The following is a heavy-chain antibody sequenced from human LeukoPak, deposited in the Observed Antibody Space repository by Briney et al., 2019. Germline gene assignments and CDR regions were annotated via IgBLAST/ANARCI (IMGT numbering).Heavy chain of an antibody. Sequence: PGGSLRLSCAASGFTFGSCGMHWVRQAPGKGLEWVAVISYDGSNKYYADSVKGRVTISRDNSKNTLYLQMNSLRAEDTAVYYCAKDRSGYQYFDADYWGQGTLVTVSS. CDR1: GFTFGSCG. V-gene: IGHV3-30*18. D-gene: IGHD5-12*01. J-gene: IGHJ4*02. CDR3: AKDRSGYQYFDADY. CDR2: ISYDGSNK.